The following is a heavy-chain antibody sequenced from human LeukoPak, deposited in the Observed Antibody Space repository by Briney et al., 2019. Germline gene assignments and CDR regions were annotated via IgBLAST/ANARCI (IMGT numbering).Heavy chain of an antibody. V-gene: IGHV3-33*08. J-gene: IGHJ4*02. D-gene: IGHD2-2*01. CDR1: GFTFSSYA. CDR2: IWNDGSNK. CDR3: ARASYCSSTSCYRFDY. Sequence: GSLXXSCAASGFTFSSYAMSWVRQAPGKGLEWVAVIWNDGSNKYYEDSVKGRFTISRDNLKNTLYLQMNSLRAEDTAVYYCARASYCSSTSCYRFDYWGQGTLVTVSS.